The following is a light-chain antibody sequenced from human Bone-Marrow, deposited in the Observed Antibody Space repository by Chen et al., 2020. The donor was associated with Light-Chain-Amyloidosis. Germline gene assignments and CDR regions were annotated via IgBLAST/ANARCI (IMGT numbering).Light chain of an antibody. CDR1: SSNIGSNF. CDR3: AAWDDSLNGGV. Sequence: QSVLTQTPSASGTPGQRVTISCSGSSSNIGSNFVNWYQQFPGTAPKLLIYRDTERPSGVPDRFSGSKSGASASLAISGLQSEDEGVYHCAAWDDSLNGGVFGGGTKLIVL. J-gene: IGLJ3*02. CDR2: RDT. V-gene: IGLV1-44*01.